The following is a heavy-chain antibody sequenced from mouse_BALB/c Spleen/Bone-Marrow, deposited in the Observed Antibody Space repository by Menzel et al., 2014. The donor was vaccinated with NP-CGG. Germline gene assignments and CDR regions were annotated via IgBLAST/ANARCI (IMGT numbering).Heavy chain of an antibody. J-gene: IGHJ3*01. CDR3: ARGYDYSSWFAY. V-gene: IGHV5-6-3*01. D-gene: IGHD2-4*01. CDR2: VNVNGDRT. Sequence: EVQGVESGGGLVQPGGSLKLSCVASGFTFSNCGMSWVRQTPDKRLEMIATVNVNGDRTYHPDSVKGRFTIPRDNAKNTLSLQMSSLKSEDTAMYYCARGYDYSSWFAYWGQGTLVTVSA. CDR1: GFTFSNCG.